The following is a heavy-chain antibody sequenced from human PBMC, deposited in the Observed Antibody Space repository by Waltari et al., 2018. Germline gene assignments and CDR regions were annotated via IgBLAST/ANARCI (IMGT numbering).Heavy chain of an antibody. V-gene: IGHV4-38-2*01. CDR3: ARHESAHYGGFDS. CDR2: VYHFGSS. Sequence: VQLQESGPGLVKPSETLSLTCALPGASITTASYWGWIRQPPGKGLEWIGYVYHFGSSSYNPSLKSRVTMSVDTSKRQFSLNLSSVTAADTAVYYCARHESAHYGGFDSWGRGTLVTVSA. J-gene: IGHJ4*02. D-gene: IGHD4-17*01. CDR1: GASITTASY.